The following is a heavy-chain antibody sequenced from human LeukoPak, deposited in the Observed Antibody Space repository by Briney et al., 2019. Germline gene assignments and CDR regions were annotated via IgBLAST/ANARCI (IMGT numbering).Heavy chain of an antibody. CDR3: ARHSAGIVVAGK. D-gene: IGHD6-19*01. V-gene: IGHV5-10-1*01. CDR1: GYSFTSYW. CDR2: IDPSDSYS. J-gene: IGHJ4*02. Sequence: GESLKISCKGSGYSFTSYWISWVRQMPGKGLEWMGRIDPSDSYSNYSPSFQGHVAISADKSISTAYLQWSSLKASDTAMYYCARHSAGIVVAGKWGQGTLVTVSS.